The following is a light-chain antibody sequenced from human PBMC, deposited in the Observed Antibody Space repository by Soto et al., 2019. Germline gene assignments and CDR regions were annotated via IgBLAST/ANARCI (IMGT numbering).Light chain of an antibody. J-gene: IGKJ3*01. CDR2: AAS. CDR1: HAISNY. Sequence: DNQMTQSPSSLSASVGDRVTITCRASHAISNYLAWYQQKPGQRPKLLISAASSLESGVPSRFSGSGSGTDFTLTISTLQPEDVATYYCQTYYSPPFTFSPGTKVDIK. CDR3: QTYYSPPFT. V-gene: IGKV1-27*01.